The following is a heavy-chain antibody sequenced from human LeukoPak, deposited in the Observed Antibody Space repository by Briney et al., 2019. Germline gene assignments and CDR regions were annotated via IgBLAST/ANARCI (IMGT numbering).Heavy chain of an antibody. J-gene: IGHJ4*02. CDR1: GYTFTGYY. D-gene: IGHD5-24*01. CDR3: ARVRDGYNGFDY. Sequence: GASVRVSCKASGYTFTGYYMHWVRQAPGQGLEWMGWINPNSGGTNYAQKFQGRVTMTRDTSISTAYMELSRLRSDDTAVYYCARVRDGYNGFDYWGQGTLVTVSS. CDR2: INPNSGGT. V-gene: IGHV1-2*02.